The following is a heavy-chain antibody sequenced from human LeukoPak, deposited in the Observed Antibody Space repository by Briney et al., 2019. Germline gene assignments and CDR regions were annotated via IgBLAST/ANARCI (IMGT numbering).Heavy chain of an antibody. CDR1: GFTFSDYW. J-gene: IGHJ4*02. CDR2: MKQDGREK. V-gene: IGHV3-7*01. CDR3: ARGAGVFDY. Sequence: GGSLRLSCAASGFTFSDYWMTWVRQAPGKGQEWVANMKQDGREKWYVDSVKGRFTISRDNAKNSLYLQMNSLRAEDTAVYYCARGAGVFDYWGQGTLVTVSS. D-gene: IGHD3-10*01.